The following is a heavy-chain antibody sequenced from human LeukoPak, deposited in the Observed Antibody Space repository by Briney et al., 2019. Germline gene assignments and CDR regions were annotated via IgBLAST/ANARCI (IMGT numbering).Heavy chain of an antibody. D-gene: IGHD5/OR15-5a*01. CDR2: ISPSGTTM. Sequence: QPGGSLRLSCAASGFTFSSYSMDWVRQAPGKGLEWVSYISPSGTTMYYAESVKGRFTISRDDAENSLYLEMNSLRAEDTALYYCARDSPTSTPYNWFDPWGQGTLVTVSS. CDR1: GFTFSSYS. CDR3: ARDSPTSTPYNWFDP. V-gene: IGHV3-48*04. J-gene: IGHJ5*02.